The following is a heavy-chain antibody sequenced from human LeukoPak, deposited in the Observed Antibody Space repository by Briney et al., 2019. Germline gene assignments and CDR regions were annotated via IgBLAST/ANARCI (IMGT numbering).Heavy chain of an antibody. V-gene: IGHV3-74*01. CDR2: INSDGSST. D-gene: IGHD3-22*01. CDR1: GFTFSSYW. J-gene: IGHJ4*02. Sequence: GGSLRLSCAASGFTFSSYWMHWVRQAPGKGLAWVSRINSDGSSTSYADSVKGRFTISRDNAKNTLYLQMNSLRAEDTAVYYCAMPYYYDSSGLKPNWGQGTLVTVSS. CDR3: AMPYYYDSSGLKPN.